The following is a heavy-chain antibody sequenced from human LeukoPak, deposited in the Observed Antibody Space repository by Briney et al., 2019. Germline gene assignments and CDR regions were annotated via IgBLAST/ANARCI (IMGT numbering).Heavy chain of an antibody. V-gene: IGHV1-69*05. D-gene: IGHD3-3*01. CDR3: ATLRKYYDFWSGYSAAFDI. Sequence: ASVKVSCKASGGTFSSYAISWVRQAPGQGLEWMGGIIPIFGTANYAQKFQGRVTITRNTSISTAYMELSSLRSEDTAVYYCATLRKYYDFWSGYSAAFDIWGQGTMVTVSS. CDR2: IIPIFGTA. J-gene: IGHJ3*02. CDR1: GGTFSSYA.